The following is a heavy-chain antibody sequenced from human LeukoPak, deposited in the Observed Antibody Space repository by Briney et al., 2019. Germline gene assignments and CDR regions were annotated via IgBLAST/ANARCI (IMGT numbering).Heavy chain of an antibody. CDR3: ATDLSAQPHRY. V-gene: IGHV1-69*06. D-gene: IGHD6-6*01. CDR2: IIPIFGTA. J-gene: IGHJ4*02. Sequence: SVKVSCKASGGTFSSYAISWVRQAPGQGLEWMGGIIPIFGTANYAQKFQGRVTMTEDTSTDTAYMELSSLRSEDTAVYYCATDLSAQPHRYWGQGTLVTVSS. CDR1: GGTFSSYA.